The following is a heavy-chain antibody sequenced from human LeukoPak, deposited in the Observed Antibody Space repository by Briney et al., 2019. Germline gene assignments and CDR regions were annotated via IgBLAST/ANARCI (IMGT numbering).Heavy chain of an antibody. V-gene: IGHV1-2*02. CDR3: ARDLGYDFWSGPGGY. Sequence: ASVKVSCKASGYTFTGYYMHWVRQAPGQGLEWMGWINPNSGGTNYAQKFQGRVTMTRDTSISTAYMELSRLRSDDTAVYYCARDLGYDFWSGPGGYWGQGTLVTVSS. D-gene: IGHD3-3*01. CDR1: GYTFTGYY. J-gene: IGHJ4*02. CDR2: INPNSGGT.